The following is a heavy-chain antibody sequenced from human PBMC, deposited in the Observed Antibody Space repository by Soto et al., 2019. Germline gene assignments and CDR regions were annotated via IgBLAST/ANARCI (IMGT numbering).Heavy chain of an antibody. CDR2: IYYSGST. Sequence: PSETLSLTCTVSGGSISSSSYYWGWIRQPPGKGLEWIGSIYYSGSTYYNPSLKSRVTISVDTSKNQFSLKLSSVTAADTAVYYCATKYAYYYYYGMDVWGQGTTVTVSS. V-gene: IGHV4-39*01. J-gene: IGHJ6*02. CDR3: ATKYAYYYYYGMDV. CDR1: GGSISSSSYY.